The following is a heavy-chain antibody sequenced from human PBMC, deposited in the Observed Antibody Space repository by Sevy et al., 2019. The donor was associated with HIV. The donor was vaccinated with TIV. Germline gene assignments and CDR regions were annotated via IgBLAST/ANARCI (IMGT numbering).Heavy chain of an antibody. V-gene: IGHV3-66*01. D-gene: IGHD5-18*01. CDR3: ARGKSGYRYALNY. J-gene: IGHJ4*02. Sequence: GGSLRLSCAASGFTVNSNYMTWVRQAPGKGLEGVSVIHSDDTTYHADSVQDRFTISRDNFKNTLYLHMSSLRAEDTAVYYWARGKSGYRYALNYWGQGTLVTVS. CDR1: GFTVNSNY. CDR2: IHSDDTT.